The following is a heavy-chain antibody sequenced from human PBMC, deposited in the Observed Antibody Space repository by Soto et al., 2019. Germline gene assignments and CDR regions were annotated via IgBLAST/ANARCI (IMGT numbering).Heavy chain of an antibody. J-gene: IGHJ6*02. D-gene: IGHD3-10*01. CDR2: IDPSDSYT. V-gene: IGHV5-10-1*01. CDR3: ATYYGSGSYAPYYYYYGMDV. Sequence: GESLKISCKGSGYSFTSYWISWVRQMPGKGLEWMGRIDPSDSYTNYSPSFQGHVTISADKSISTAYLQWSSLKASDTAMYYCATYYGSGSYAPYYYYYGMDVWGQGTTVTASS. CDR1: GYSFTSYW.